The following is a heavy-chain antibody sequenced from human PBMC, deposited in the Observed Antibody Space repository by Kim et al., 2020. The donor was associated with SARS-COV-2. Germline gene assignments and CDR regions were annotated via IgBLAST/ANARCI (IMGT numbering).Heavy chain of an antibody. V-gene: IGHV4-34*01. CDR3: ARARYCISTSCYTGYYYYYYMDG. CDR2: INHSGST. Sequence: SETLSLTCAVYGGSFSGYYWSWIRQPPGKGLEWIGEINHSGSTNYNPSLKSRVTISVDTSKNQFSLKLSSVTAADTAVYYCARARYCISTSCYTGYYYYYYMDGWGKGTTVTVCS. D-gene: IGHD2-2*02. CDR1: GGSFSGYY. J-gene: IGHJ6*03.